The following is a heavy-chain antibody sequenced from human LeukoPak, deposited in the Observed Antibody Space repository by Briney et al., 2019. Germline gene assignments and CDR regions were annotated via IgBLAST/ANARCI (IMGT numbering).Heavy chain of an antibody. CDR1: GFTFSSYW. D-gene: IGHD1-1*01. Sequence: GGSLRLSCAASGFTFSSYWMSWVRQAPGKGLEWVANIKQDGSEKYYVDSVKGRFTISRDNAKNSLYLQMNSLRAEDTAVYYCARDPSWNREKDMDVWGKGTTVTVSS. CDR3: ARDPSWNREKDMDV. CDR2: IKQDGSEK. V-gene: IGHV3-7*01. J-gene: IGHJ6*03.